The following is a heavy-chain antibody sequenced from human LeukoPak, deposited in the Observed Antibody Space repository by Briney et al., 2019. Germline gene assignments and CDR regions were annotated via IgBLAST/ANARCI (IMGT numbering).Heavy chain of an antibody. J-gene: IGHJ3*02. V-gene: IGHV3-23*01. CDR1: GFTFTSYA. CDR2: IRRRGGRT. Sequence: GGSMRLSCAVSGFTFTSYAMSWDRPAPGKGLGWVSAIRRRGGRTIYAGSGKGRLTLSRHNSKNTPCRRMNSQLAKDPAVYYCALFLLWFGELLRVDAFDIWGQGTMVTVSS. D-gene: IGHD3-10*01. CDR3: ALFLLWFGELLRVDAFDI.